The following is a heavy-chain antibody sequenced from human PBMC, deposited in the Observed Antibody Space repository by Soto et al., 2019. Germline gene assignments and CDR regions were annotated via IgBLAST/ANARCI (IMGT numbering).Heavy chain of an antibody. D-gene: IGHD2-15*01. V-gene: IGHV3-30*18. CDR2: ISYDGSNK. CDR3: AKDFHCSGGSCYGGFDY. CDR1: GFTFSSYG. J-gene: IGHJ4*02. Sequence: GGSLRLSCAASGFTFSSYGMHWVRQAPGKGLEWVAVISYDGSNKYYADSVKGRFTISRDNSKNTLYLQMNSLRAEDTAVYYCAKDFHCSGGSCYGGFDYWGQGTLVTVSS.